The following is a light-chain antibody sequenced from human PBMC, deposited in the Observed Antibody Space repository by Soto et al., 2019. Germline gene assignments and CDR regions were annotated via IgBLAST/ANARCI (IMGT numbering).Light chain of an antibody. CDR3: QSYDSSLYGYV. J-gene: IGLJ1*01. V-gene: IGLV1-40*01. CDR2: ANS. Sequence: QTVLTQPPSVSGAPGQRVAMSCAWSSSSIGAGYDVHWYQQLPGAAPKLLIYANSNRPSGVPDRFSGSKSGTSASLAITGLQAEDEADYYCQSYDSSLYGYVFGSGTKVTVL. CDR1: SSSIGAGYD.